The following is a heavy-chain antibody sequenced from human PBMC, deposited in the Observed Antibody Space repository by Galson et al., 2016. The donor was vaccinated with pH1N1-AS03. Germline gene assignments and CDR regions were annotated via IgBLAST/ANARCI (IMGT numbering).Heavy chain of an antibody. J-gene: IGHJ2*01. Sequence: SLRLSCAASGFTFSSHGMHWVRQTPGKGLDWVAVIWHDGSEKYYADSVKGRFTISRDNSKNTLYLQMNSLRAEDTAVYYCARERHYYDYIWGAYRYDWYFDLWGRGTLVTVSS. D-gene: IGHD3-16*02. CDR2: IWHDGSEK. V-gene: IGHV3-33*01. CDR3: ARERHYYDYIWGAYRYDWYFDL. CDR1: GFTFSSHG.